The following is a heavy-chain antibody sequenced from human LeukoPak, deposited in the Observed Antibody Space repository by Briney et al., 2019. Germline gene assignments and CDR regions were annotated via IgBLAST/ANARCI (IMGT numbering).Heavy chain of an antibody. Sequence: SVKVSCKASGGTFSSYAISWVRQAPGQGLEWMGRIIPIFGTANYAQKFQGRVTIPADKSTSTADLELSSLRSEDTAVYYCARKAVAGTGGDYWGEGTLVSVSS. J-gene: IGHJ4*02. D-gene: IGHD6-19*01. V-gene: IGHV1-69*06. CDR2: IIPIFGTA. CDR1: GGTFSSYA. CDR3: ARKAVAGTGGDY.